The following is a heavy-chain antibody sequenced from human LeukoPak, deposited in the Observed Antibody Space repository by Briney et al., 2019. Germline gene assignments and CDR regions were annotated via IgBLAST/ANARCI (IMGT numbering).Heavy chain of an antibody. Sequence: PGGSLRLSCAASGFTFSSYAMHWVRQAPGKGLEWVAVISYDGSNKYYADSVKGRFTISRDNSKNTLYLQMNSLRAEDTAVHYCARDSSGYGENFDYWGQGTLVTVSS. D-gene: IGHD5-12*01. CDR3: ARDSSGYGENFDY. CDR1: GFTFSSYA. V-gene: IGHV3-30-3*01. CDR2: ISYDGSNK. J-gene: IGHJ4*02.